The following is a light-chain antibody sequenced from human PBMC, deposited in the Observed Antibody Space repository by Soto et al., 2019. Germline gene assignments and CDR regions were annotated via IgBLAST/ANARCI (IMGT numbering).Light chain of an antibody. V-gene: IGKV3-15*01. CDR2: GAS. Sequence: EIVMTQSPATLSVSPGERATLSCRASQSVSSNLSWYQQKPGQAPRLLIYGASTRATGIPARFSGSGSGTEFTLTISSLQSEDFAVYYCQQYNNWPRPLTFGGGTKGEIK. CDR1: QSVSSN. J-gene: IGKJ4*01. CDR3: QQYNNWPRPLT.